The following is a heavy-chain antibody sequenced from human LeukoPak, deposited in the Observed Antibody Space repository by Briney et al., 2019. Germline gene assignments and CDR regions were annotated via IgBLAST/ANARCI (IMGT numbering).Heavy chain of an antibody. Sequence: GASVKISCKASGYTFTSYYMHWVRQAPGQGLEWMGIINPSGDSTSYAQKFQGRVTMTRDTSTSTVYMELSSLRSEDTAVYYCARDRYYYDSSGYIRGISFDYWGQGTLVTVSS. D-gene: IGHD3-22*01. J-gene: IGHJ4*02. CDR1: GYTFTSYY. CDR3: ARDRYYYDSSGYIRGISFDY. CDR2: INPSGDST. V-gene: IGHV1-46*01.